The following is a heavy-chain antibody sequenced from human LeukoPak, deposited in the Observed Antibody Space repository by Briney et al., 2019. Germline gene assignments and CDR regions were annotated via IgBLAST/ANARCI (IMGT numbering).Heavy chain of an antibody. D-gene: IGHD2-15*01. J-gene: IGHJ4*02. Sequence: PSETLSLTCAVSGYSISSGYYWGWIRQPPGKGLEWIGSIHHSGSTYYNPSLKSRVTISVGMSKNQFSLKLSSVTAADTAVYFCTGEKAGTIVDYWGQGTLVTVSS. CDR2: IHHSGST. CDR1: GYSISSGYY. CDR3: TGEKAGTIVDY. V-gene: IGHV4-38-2*02.